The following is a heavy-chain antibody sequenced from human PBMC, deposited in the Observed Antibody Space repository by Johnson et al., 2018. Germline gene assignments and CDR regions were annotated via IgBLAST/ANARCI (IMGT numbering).Heavy chain of an antibody. CDR3: ATVNSYYYYMDV. J-gene: IGHJ6*03. Sequence: EVQLVESGGGLVQPGGSLRLSCAASGFTFSSYAMSWVRQAPGKGLEWVSVIYSGGSTYYADSVKGRFPIPRYNSQNTLYLQLNSLRAEDPAVYYCATVNSYYYYMDVWGKGTTVTVSS. V-gene: IGHV3-23*03. CDR1: GFTFSSYA. CDR2: IYSGGST.